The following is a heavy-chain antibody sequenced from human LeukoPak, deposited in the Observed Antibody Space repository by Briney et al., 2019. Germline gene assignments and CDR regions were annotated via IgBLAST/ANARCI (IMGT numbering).Heavy chain of an antibody. CDR1: GFTFSSYW. V-gene: IGHV3-74*01. D-gene: IGHD3-22*01. Sequence: GGSLRLSCAASGFTFSSYWMHWVRQAPGKGLVLVSRINCDGSSTSYADFVKGRFTFSRDNAKNTLSLQMNSLRAGDTAVYYCARDNTYYYDSSGYSVDYWGQGTLVTVSS. CDR3: ARDNTYYYDSSGYSVDY. CDR2: INCDGSST. J-gene: IGHJ4*02.